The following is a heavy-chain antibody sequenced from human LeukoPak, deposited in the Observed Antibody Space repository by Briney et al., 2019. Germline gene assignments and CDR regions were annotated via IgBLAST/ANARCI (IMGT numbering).Heavy chain of an antibody. D-gene: IGHD3-22*01. CDR1: GYTFTTYH. CDR2: INPSGGNT. CDR3: SKADSADYYDSGGSIDY. V-gene: IGHV1-46*01. Sequence: GASVKVSCKASGYTFTTYHIHWVRQAPGQGLEWMGIINPSGGNTNYAQKFQGRVTMTTDTSTTTMYMELGSLRSEDMAVYYLSKADSADYYDSGGSIDYWGQGTLVTVSS. J-gene: IGHJ4*02.